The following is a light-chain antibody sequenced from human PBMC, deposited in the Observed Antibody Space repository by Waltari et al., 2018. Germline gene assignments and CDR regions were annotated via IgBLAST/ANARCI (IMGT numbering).Light chain of an antibody. J-gene: IGLJ3*02. Sequence: QSALTQPRSVSGSPGQSVTISCTGTSSDVGGYNYSPWYQQHPGTVPKIMVYDVTKRPSGVPDRFSGSKSGYTASLTISGLQAEDEADYYCSSYAGNYTWMFGGGTKLTVL. V-gene: IGLV2-11*01. CDR3: SSYAGNYTWM. CDR1: SSDVGGYNY. CDR2: DVT.